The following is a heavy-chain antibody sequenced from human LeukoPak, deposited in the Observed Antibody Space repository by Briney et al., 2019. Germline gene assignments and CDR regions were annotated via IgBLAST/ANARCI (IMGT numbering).Heavy chain of an antibody. D-gene: IGHD3-10*01. CDR2: IYYSGST. V-gene: IGHV4-59*01. CDR3: ARETMVRFDP. Sequence: SETLSLTCTVSGGSISSYYWSWVRQPPGKGLEWIGYIYYSGSTNYNPSLKSRVTISVDTSKNQFSLKLSSVTAADTAVYYCARETMVRFDPWGQGTLVTVSS. CDR1: GGSISSYY. J-gene: IGHJ5*02.